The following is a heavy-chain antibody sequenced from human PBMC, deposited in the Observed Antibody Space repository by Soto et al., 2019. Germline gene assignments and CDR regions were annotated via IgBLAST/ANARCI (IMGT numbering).Heavy chain of an antibody. CDR1: GGSISSSSYY. V-gene: IGHV4-39*01. J-gene: IGHJ3*02. CDR3: ARLSSSWYAFDI. CDR2: IYYSGST. D-gene: IGHD6-13*01. Sequence: SETLSLTCTVSGGSISSSSYYWGWIRQPPGKGLEWIGSIYYSGSTYYNPSLKSRVTISVDTSKNQFSLKLTPVTAADTAVYYCARLSSSWYAFDIWGQGTMVTVSS.